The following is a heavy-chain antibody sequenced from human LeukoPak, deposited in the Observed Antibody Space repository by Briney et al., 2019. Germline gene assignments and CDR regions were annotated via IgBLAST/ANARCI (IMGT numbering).Heavy chain of an antibody. D-gene: IGHD2-2*01. CDR3: TREGRYCSSTSCYVCLDF. CDR1: GFTFSDHY. CDR2: IKNKANSYTT. Sequence: GGSLRLSCAASGFTFSDHYMDWVRQAPGKGLEWVGRIKNKANSYTTEYAASVKGRYTVSREDSKNALYLQMNSLKTEDTAVYYCTREGRYCSSTSCYVCLDFWGQGTLVTVSS. J-gene: IGHJ4*02. V-gene: IGHV3-72*01.